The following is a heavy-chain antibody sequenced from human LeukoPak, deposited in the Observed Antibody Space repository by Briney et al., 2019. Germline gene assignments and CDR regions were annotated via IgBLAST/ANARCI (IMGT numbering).Heavy chain of an antibody. CDR3: ARGFSIMITFGGDFDY. J-gene: IGHJ4*02. V-gene: IGHV3-11*04. Sequence: GGSLRLSCAASGFTFSDYYMSWIRQAPGKGLEWVSYISSSGSTIYYADSVKGRFTISRDNSKNTLYLQMNSLKAEDTAVYYCARGFSIMITFGGDFDYWGQGTLVTVSS. D-gene: IGHD3-16*01. CDR2: ISSSGSTI. CDR1: GFTFSDYY.